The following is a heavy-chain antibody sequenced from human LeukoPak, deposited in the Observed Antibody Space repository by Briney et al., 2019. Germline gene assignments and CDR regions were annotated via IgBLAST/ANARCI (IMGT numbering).Heavy chain of an antibody. CDR3: ARDEYSSSWHNFDY. CDR1: GGSISSSNW. J-gene: IGHJ4*02. Sequence: PSGTLSLTCAVSGGSISSSNWWSWVRQPPGKGLEWIGEIYHSGSTNYNPSLKSRVTISVDKSKNQFSLKLSSVTAADTAVYYCARDEYSSSWHNFDYWGQGTLVTVSS. D-gene: IGHD6-13*01. CDR2: IYHSGST. V-gene: IGHV4-4*02.